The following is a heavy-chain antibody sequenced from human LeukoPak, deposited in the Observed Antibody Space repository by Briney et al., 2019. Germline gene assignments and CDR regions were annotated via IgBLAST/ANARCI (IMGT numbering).Heavy chain of an antibody. D-gene: IGHD3-22*01. J-gene: IGHJ4*02. CDR3: ARPDSSAYYYFDD. CDR1: GFTFSSYW. V-gene: IGHV3-74*01. CDR2: INGDGSTI. Sequence: PGGSLRLSCAASGFTFSSYWMHWVRQAPGKGLVWVSRINGDGSTISYADSVKGRFTLSRDNAKNTLYLQMNSLRAEDTAVYYCARPDSSAYYYFDDWGQGTLVTVSS.